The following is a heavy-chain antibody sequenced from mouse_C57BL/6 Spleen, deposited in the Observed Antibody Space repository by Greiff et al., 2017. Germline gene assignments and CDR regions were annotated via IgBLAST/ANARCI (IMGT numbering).Heavy chain of an antibody. D-gene: IGHD1-1*01. CDR3: VRDGLYYYGSSWYFDV. J-gene: IGHJ1*03. CDR1: GFTFNTYA. CDR2: IRSKSSNYAT. V-gene: IGHV10-3*01. Sequence: EVKLEESGGGLVQPKGSLKLSCAASGFTFNTYAMHWVRQAPGKGLEWVARIRSKSSNYATYYADSVKDSFTISRDDSQSMLYLQMNNLKTEDTAMYYCVRDGLYYYGSSWYFDVWGTGTTVTVSS.